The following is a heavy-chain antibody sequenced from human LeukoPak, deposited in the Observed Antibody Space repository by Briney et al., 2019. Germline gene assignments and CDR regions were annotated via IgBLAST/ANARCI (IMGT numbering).Heavy chain of an antibody. CDR3: AGRYDSSGYPLH. D-gene: IGHD3-22*01. CDR1: GFTFNTYS. CDR2: IDSSGGYM. J-gene: IGHJ4*02. Sequence: GGSLRLSCEASGFTFNTYSMNWARQAPGKGLEWVSSIDSSGGYMFYADSVKGRFIISRDNAKNTLYLQMNSLRAEDTAVYYCAGRYDSSGYPLHWGQGTPVTVSS. V-gene: IGHV3-21*04.